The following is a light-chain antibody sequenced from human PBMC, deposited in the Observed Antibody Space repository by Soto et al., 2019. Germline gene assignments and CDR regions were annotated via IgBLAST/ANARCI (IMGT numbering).Light chain of an antibody. CDR2: DAS. Sequence: AIQLTQSPSSLSASVGDRVTITCRASQGISSALAWYQQKPGKAPKLLIYDASSLESGVPSRFSGSGSGTDFTLTIRSLQPEDFATYYCHQFNNYPGTFGQGTKVEIK. V-gene: IGKV1D-13*01. J-gene: IGKJ1*01. CDR1: QGISSA. CDR3: HQFNNYPGT.